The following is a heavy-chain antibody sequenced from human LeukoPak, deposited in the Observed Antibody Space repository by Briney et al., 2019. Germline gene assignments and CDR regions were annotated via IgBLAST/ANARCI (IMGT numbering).Heavy chain of an antibody. CDR3: AKVDMVRGVIPSVFDY. CDR2: ISGGGGST. Sequence: GGSLRLSCAASGFTFSSYAMSWVRQAPGKGLEWVSAISGGGGSTYYADSVKGRFTISRDNSKNTLYLRMNSLRAEDTAVYYCAKVDMVRGVIPSVFDYWGQGTLVTVSS. CDR1: GFTFSSYA. V-gene: IGHV3-23*01. D-gene: IGHD3-10*01. J-gene: IGHJ4*02.